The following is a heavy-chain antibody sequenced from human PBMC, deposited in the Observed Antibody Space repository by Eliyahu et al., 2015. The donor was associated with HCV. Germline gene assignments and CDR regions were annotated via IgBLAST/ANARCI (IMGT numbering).Heavy chain of an antibody. V-gene: IGHV3-30*18. CDR2: MSYDGTNK. D-gene: IGHD1-26*01. Sequence: QVQLVESGGGVVQPGRSLXLSCEASGFTFSXYGMYWVXQAPGKGLEWVAAMSYDGTNKYYADSVKGRFTISRDNSRNTLYLQMNSLRAEDTAIYYCAKSWGGPATGTWLDPWGQGTLVTVSS. CDR1: GFTFSXYG. J-gene: IGHJ5*02. CDR3: AKSWGGPATGTWLDP.